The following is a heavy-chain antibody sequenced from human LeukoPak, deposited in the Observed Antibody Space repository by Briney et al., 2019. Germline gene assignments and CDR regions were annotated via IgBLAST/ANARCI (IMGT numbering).Heavy chain of an antibody. J-gene: IGHJ5*02. V-gene: IGHV1-2*02. Sequence: ASVKVSCKASGYTFTGYYMHWVRQAPGQGLEWMGWINPNSGGTNYAQKFQGRVTMTRDTSISTAYMELSRLRSDDTAVYYCARDADYDFCLDPWGQGTLVTVSS. CDR3: ARDADYDFCLDP. CDR2: INPNSGGT. D-gene: IGHD3-3*01. CDR1: GYTFTGYY.